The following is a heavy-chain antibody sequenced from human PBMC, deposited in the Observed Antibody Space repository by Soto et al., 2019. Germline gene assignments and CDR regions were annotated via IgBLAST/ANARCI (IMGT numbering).Heavy chain of an antibody. CDR2: ISSSSSYI. Sequence: QVQLVESGGGLVKPGGSLRLSCAASGFTFSDYDMSWIRQAPGKGLEWVSYISSSSSYINYADSVKGRFTISRDNAKNSLYLEMKSLVAEDAAVYYCAREGGYCSSTSCYRGRYYGMDVWGQGTTVTVSS. CDR3: AREGGYCSSTSCYRGRYYGMDV. CDR1: GFTFSDYD. V-gene: IGHV3-11*06. J-gene: IGHJ6*02. D-gene: IGHD2-2*02.